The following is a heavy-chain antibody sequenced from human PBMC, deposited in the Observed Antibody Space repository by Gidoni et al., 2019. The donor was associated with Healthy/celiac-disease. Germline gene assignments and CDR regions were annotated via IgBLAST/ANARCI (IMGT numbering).Heavy chain of an antibody. D-gene: IGHD3-3*01. V-gene: IGHV3-21*01. CDR2: ISSSRSYI. Sequence: EVQLVEYGGGMVKPGAYLRLSCAASGFTFSSYSMNRVRQAPGKGLEWVSSISSSRSYIYYADSVKGRFTISRDNAKSSLYLQMNSLIAEDTAVYYCARDLMYDFWSGYYSVGLAFDIWGQGTMVTVSS. J-gene: IGHJ3*02. CDR1: GFTFSSYS. CDR3: ARDLMYDFWSGYYSVGLAFDI.